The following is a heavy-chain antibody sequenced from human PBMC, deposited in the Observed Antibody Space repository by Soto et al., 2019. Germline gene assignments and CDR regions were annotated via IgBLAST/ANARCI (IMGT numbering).Heavy chain of an antibody. D-gene: IGHD3-22*01. CDR2: ISGSGGST. CDR1: GFTFSSYA. J-gene: IGHJ3*02. Sequence: SGFTFSSYAMSWVRQAPGKGLEWVSTISGSGGSTYYADSVKGWVTMTRDTSISTAYMELSRLRSDDTAVYYCARGHDSSAGAFDIWGQGTMVTVSS. V-gene: IGHV3-23*01. CDR3: ARGHDSSAGAFDI.